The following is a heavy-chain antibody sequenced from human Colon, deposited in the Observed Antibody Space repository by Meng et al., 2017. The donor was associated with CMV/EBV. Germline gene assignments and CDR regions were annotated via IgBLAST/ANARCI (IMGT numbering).Heavy chain of an antibody. V-gene: IGHV1-18*04. J-gene: IGHJ5*02. Sequence: ASVKVSCKASGLPFTSYSFTWVRQAPGQGLEWLGWISAYNGNTNYAQIVQGRVTMTTDPSTTTAYMELTDLRSDDTAVYYCARLNGGNSGDWFDPWGQGTLVTVSS. D-gene: IGHD4-23*01. CDR1: GLPFTSYS. CDR3: ARLNGGNSGDWFDP. CDR2: ISAYNGNT.